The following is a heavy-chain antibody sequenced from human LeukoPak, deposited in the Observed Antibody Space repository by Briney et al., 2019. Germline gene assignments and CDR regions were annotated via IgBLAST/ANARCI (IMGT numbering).Heavy chain of an antibody. J-gene: IGHJ4*02. D-gene: IGHD2-2*01. Sequence: SQTLSLTCTVFGGSISSGGYYWSWLRQHPGKGLEWIGYIYYSGSTYYNPSLKSRVTISVDTSKNQFSLKLSSVTAADTAVYYCARAGYCSSTSCYFDYWGQGTLVTVSS. V-gene: IGHV4-31*03. CDR1: GGSISSGGYY. CDR3: ARAGYCSSTSCYFDY. CDR2: IYYSGST.